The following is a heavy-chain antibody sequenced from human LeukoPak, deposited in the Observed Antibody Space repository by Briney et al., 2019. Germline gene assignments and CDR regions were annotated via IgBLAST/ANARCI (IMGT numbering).Heavy chain of an antibody. J-gene: IGHJ3*02. V-gene: IGHV4-59*01. Sequence: PSETRSLTCTVSGGSTSSYYWTWIRQPPGKGLEWIGYIYYSGSTNYNPSLKSRVTLSVDTSKNQFSLKLSSVTAADTAVYYCASAPSIGPRGAFDIWGQGTMVTVSS. CDR3: ASAPSIGPRGAFDI. D-gene: IGHD1-26*01. CDR2: IYYSGST. CDR1: GGSTSSYY.